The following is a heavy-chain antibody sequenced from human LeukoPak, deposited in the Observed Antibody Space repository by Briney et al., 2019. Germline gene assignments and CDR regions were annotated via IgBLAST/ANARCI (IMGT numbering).Heavy chain of an antibody. J-gene: IGHJ6*03. CDR1: GGSISSGSYY. CDR2: LYTSGST. D-gene: IGHD3-16*01. CDR3: ARETDTSYYYYMDV. V-gene: IGHV4-61*02. Sequence: SETLSLTCTVSGGSISSGSYYWSWIRQPARKGLEWIGRLYTSGSTNYNPSLKSRVTISVDTSKNQFSLKLSSVTAADTAMYYCARETDTSYYYYMDVWGKGTTVTVSS.